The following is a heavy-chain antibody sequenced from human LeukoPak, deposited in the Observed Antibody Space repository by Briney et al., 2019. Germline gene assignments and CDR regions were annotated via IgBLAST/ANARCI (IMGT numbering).Heavy chain of an antibody. CDR3: AAGTDGFDY. V-gene: IGHV4-4*02. CDR1: CGFISSSNW. CDR2: IYHSGST. D-gene: IGHD6-13*01. J-gene: IGHJ4*02. Sequence: PAETLSLICALSCGFISSSNWWSGVRQPPGKGLEWIGEIYHSGSTKYNPSLNSRATISVDKSKNQFSLKMSSVTAADTAVYYCAAGTDGFDYWGQGTLVTVSP.